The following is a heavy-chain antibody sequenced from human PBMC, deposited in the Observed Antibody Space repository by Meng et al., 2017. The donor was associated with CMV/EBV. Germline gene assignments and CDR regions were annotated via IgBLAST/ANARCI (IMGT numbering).Heavy chain of an antibody. Sequence: SQTLPLTCAVYGGSFSGYYWSWIRQPPGKGLEWIGEINHSGSTNYNPSLKSRVTISVDTSKNQFSLKLSSVTAADTAVYYCARGLPSGGIRLFDYYYGMDVWGQGTTVTVSS. V-gene: IGHV4-34*01. CDR1: GGSFSGYY. CDR3: ARGLPSGGIRLFDYYYGMDV. CDR2: INHSGST. D-gene: IGHD3-16*01. J-gene: IGHJ6*02.